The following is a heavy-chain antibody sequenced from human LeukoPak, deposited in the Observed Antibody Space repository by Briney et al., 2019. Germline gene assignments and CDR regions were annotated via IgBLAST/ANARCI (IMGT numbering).Heavy chain of an antibody. CDR1: GFTFSDYY. CDR3: ARQDLDIMATAPFDY. D-gene: IGHD5-12*01. J-gene: IGHJ4*02. Sequence: GGSLRLSCAASGFTFSDYYMSWIRQAPGKGLEWVSYISSSRSYTNYADSVKGRFTISRDNAKNSLYLQLNSLRAEDTAVYYCARQDLDIMATAPFDYWGQGTLVTVSS. V-gene: IGHV3-11*06. CDR2: ISSSRSYT.